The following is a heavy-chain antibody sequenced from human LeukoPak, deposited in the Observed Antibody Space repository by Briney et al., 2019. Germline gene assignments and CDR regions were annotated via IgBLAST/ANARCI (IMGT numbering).Heavy chain of an antibody. Sequence: PSETLSLTCTVSGGSISSDFNYFWSWVRQSPGEGLEWIGYSHYDGISHYTPSLKRLVIISLDTSKNPFSLGLTSLTAADTAIYFCAREVIVPADSDGFDIWGQGTMVTVSS. CDR2: SHYDGIS. CDR1: GGSISSDFNYF. V-gene: IGHV4-30-4*01. CDR3: AREVIVPADSDGFDI. J-gene: IGHJ3*02. D-gene: IGHD2-21*01.